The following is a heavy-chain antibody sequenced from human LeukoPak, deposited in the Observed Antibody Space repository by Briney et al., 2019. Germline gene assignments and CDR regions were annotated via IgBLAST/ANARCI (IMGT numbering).Heavy chain of an antibody. D-gene: IGHD6-19*01. V-gene: IGHV3-30-3*01. CDR3: AATGYSSGWSPG. Sequence: GGSLRLSCAASGFTFSSYAMHWVRQAPGKGLEWVAVISYDGSNKYYADSVKGRFTISRDNSKNTLYLQMNSLRAEDTAVYYCAATGYSSGWSPGWGQGTLVTVSS. CDR1: GFTFSSYA. CDR2: ISYDGSNK. J-gene: IGHJ4*02.